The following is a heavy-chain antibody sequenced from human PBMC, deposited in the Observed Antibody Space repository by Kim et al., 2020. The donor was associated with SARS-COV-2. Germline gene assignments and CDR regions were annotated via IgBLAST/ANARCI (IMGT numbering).Heavy chain of an antibody. Sequence: GGSLRLSCAASGFTFSSYAMSWVRQAPGKGLEWVSVIYSGGSSTYYADSVKGRFTISRDNSKNTLYLQMNSLRAEDTAVYYCAPTKGGVVDYWGQGTLVTVSS. V-gene: IGHV3-23*03. CDR1: GFTFSSYA. J-gene: IGHJ4*02. D-gene: IGHD2-8*02. CDR2: IYSGGSST. CDR3: APTKGGVVDY.